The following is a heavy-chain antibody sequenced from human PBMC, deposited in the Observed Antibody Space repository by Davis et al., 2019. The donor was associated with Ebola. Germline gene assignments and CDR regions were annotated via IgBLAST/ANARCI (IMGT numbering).Heavy chain of an antibody. J-gene: IGHJ4*02. CDR1: GGTLSEDG. Sequence: AASVKVSCKASGGTLSEDGFSWLRQAPGQGLECMGGIMPFFDLSSVSDKFEGRLSLTADKSTATLYMELTGLGPDDTAIYFCAREMRSVTTLENWGQGTLVTVSA. V-gene: IGHV1-69*10. CDR3: AREMRSVTTLEN. CDR2: IMPFFDLS. D-gene: IGHD4-17*01.